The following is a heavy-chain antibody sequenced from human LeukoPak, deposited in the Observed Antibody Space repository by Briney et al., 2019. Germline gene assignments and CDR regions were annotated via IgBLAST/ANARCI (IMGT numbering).Heavy chain of an antibody. D-gene: IGHD3-9*01. Sequence: SQTLSLTCTVSGGYIRSGSYYWSWIRQPAGKGLEWIGRIYTSGSTNYNPSLKSRVTISVDTSKNQFSLKLSSVTAADTAVYYCARETYSNILTGTDYWGPGTLVTVSS. CDR3: ARETYSNILTGTDY. CDR1: GGYIRSGSYY. J-gene: IGHJ4*02. V-gene: IGHV4-61*02. CDR2: IYTSGST.